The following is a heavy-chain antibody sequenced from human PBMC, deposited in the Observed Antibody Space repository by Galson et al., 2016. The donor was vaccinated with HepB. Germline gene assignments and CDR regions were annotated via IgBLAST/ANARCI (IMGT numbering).Heavy chain of an antibody. CDR3: AREDRNSVGWYVRYFDY. V-gene: IGHV3-33*01. CDR2: IWYDGSNK. D-gene: IGHD6-19*01. J-gene: IGHJ4*02. Sequence: SLRLSCAASGFTFSNYGMHWVRQAPGKGLEWVAIIWYDGSNKYYADSVKGRFTISRDNSKNTVYLQMNSLRAEDTAVYYCAREDRNSVGWYVRYFDYWSQGALVTVSS. CDR1: GFTFSNYG.